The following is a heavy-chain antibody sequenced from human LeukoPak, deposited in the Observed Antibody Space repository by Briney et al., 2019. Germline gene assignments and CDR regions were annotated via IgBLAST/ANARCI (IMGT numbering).Heavy chain of an antibody. D-gene: IGHD4-17*01. V-gene: IGHV4-39*01. CDR3: ARVGTTVTWGGSDGMDV. CDR1: GGSISSSSFY. J-gene: IGHJ6*02. Sequence: RSSETLSLTCTVSGGSISSSSFYWGWIRQPPGKGLEWIGTIYSSGSTSYSPSLKSRVTISVDTSKNQFSLKLTSVTATDSAVYHCARVGTTVTWGGSDGMDVWGQGTTVTVSS. CDR2: IYSSGST.